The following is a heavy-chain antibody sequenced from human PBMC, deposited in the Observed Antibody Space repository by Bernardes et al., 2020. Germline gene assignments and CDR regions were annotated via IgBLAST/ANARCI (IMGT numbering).Heavy chain of an antibody. CDR3: ARVGGYCSTRSCYGWFDS. CDR1: GFTFSEYW. Sequence: GGSLRLSCAASGFTFSEYWMTWVRQAPGKGLEWVANIKKDGTEKSNVDSVKVRFTISRDNAKNSAYLQMNSLRAEETAVYYCARVGGYCSTRSCYGWFDSWGRGALVIVSS. J-gene: IGHJ5*01. V-gene: IGHV3-7*01. D-gene: IGHD2-2*01. CDR2: IKKDGTEK.